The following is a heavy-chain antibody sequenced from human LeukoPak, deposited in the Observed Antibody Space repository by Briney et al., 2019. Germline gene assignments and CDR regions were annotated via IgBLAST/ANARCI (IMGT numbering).Heavy chain of an antibody. V-gene: IGHV3-23*01. J-gene: IGHJ4*02. Sequence: PGGSLRLSCAASGFTFSSYAMSWVRQAPGKRLEWVSAISGSGGSTYYADSVKGRFTISRDNSKNTLYLQMNSLRAEDTAVYYCAKDLGYYGSGSYYGDYWGQGTLVTVSS. D-gene: IGHD3-10*01. CDR3: AKDLGYYGSGSYYGDY. CDR1: GFTFSSYA. CDR2: ISGSGGST.